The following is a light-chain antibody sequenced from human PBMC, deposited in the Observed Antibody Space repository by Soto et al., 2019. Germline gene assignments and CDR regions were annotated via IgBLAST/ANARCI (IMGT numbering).Light chain of an antibody. V-gene: IGLV1-51*01. CDR1: TSNNGNNY. J-gene: IGLJ2*01. CDR3: GTWDSSLSAGV. CDR2: DND. Sequence: SVLTQPPSVSAAPGQKVTISCSGSTSNNGNNYVYWYQQLPGTAPQLLIYDNDKRPSGIPHRFSVSRSGESATLGITGLQNGDEADYYCGTWDSSLSAGVFGGGTQLTVL.